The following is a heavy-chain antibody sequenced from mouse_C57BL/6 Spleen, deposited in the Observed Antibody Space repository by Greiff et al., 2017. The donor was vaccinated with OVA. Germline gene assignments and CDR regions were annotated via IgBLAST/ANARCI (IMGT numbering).Heavy chain of an antibody. V-gene: IGHV1-26*01. CDR3: ARGHFDY. CDR2: INPTDGGT. Sequence: VQLQQPGPELVRPGSSVKLSCKASGYTFTDYCMNWVKQSPGQGLEWIGDINPTDGGTSYNQKFKGKATLTVDKSSSTAYMELRSLTSEDSAVYYCARGHFDYWGQGTTLTVSS. CDR1: GYTFTDYC. J-gene: IGHJ2*01.